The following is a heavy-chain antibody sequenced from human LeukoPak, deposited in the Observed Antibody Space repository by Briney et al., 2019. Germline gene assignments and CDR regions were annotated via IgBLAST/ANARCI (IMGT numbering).Heavy chain of an antibody. CDR3: ATARPYSGYVYFDY. V-gene: IGHV1-24*01. Sequence: ASVKVSCMVSGYTLTELSMHWVRQAPGKGLEWMGGFDPEDGETFYAQKFQGRVTMTEDTSTNTAYMEQSSLRSEDTAVYYCATARPYSGYVYFDYWGQGTLVTVSS. CDR1: GYTLTELS. J-gene: IGHJ4*02. CDR2: FDPEDGET. D-gene: IGHD5-12*01.